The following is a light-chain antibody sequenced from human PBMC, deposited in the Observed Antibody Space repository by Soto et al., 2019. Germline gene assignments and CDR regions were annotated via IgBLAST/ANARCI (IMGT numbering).Light chain of an antibody. V-gene: IGKV1-5*01. CDR1: QTINNY. CDR2: DAS. CDR3: QQYNIYPWT. Sequence: IQMSQAASTLSGSLGEKVTITCRPSQTINNYLNWYQQRPGKAPKYLIYDASTLDSGAPSRFSGSGSGTEFTLSISSLQPDDFATYYCQQYNIYPWTCGQGTKV. J-gene: IGKJ1*01.